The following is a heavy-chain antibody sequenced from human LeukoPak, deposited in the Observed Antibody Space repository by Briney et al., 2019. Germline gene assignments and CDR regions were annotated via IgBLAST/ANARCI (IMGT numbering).Heavy chain of an antibody. CDR1: GGSISSGSYY. Sequence: SETLSLTCTDPGGSISSGSYYWSWARQPAGKGLEWIVRIYTSGSTNNNPSLKSRVTISVDTSKNQFSLKLSSVTAADTAVYYCARDRAYDYVWGSYRYIWFDPWGQGTLVTVSS. J-gene: IGHJ5*02. CDR2: IYTSGST. D-gene: IGHD3-16*02. V-gene: IGHV4-61*02. CDR3: ARDRAYDYVWGSYRYIWFDP.